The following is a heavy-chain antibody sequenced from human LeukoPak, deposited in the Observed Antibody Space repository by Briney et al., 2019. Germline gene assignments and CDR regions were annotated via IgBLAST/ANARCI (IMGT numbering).Heavy chain of an antibody. D-gene: IGHD3-9*01. J-gene: IGHJ4*02. V-gene: IGHV3-74*01. CDR1: GFTFSSIW. CDR3: VRGGTGYFNW. Sequence: GGSLRLSCAASGFTFSSIWMHWARQAPGKGLVWVARINSDGSGTTYADSVKGRFTFSRDNAKNTLYLQMNSLRAEDTAVYYCVRGGTGYFNWWGQGTLVTVSS. CDR2: INSDGSGT.